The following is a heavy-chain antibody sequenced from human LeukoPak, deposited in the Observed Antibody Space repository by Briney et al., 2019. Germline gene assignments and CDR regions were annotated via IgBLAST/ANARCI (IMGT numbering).Heavy chain of an antibody. Sequence: GGSLRLSCAASEFSVGSNYMTWVRQAPGKGLEWVSLIYSGGSTYYADSVKGRFTISRDNAKNSLYLQMNSLRAEDTAVYYCARMFMVRGVVDYWGQGTLVTVSS. J-gene: IGHJ4*02. D-gene: IGHD3-10*01. CDR2: IYSGGST. V-gene: IGHV3-66*01. CDR1: EFSVGSNY. CDR3: ARMFMVRGVVDY.